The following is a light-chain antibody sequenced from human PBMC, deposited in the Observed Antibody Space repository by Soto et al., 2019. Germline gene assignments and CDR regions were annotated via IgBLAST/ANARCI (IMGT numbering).Light chain of an antibody. CDR1: QSVSSY. Sequence: IVLTQSPATLSLSPGARATLSCRASQSVSSYLAWYQQKPGQAPRLLIWGVSNRATGIPYRFSGSRSGTDFTLTISRLEPEDFVLLYCYQYVSTPPTFGQGTKVDTK. V-gene: IGKV3-20*01. J-gene: IGKJ1*01. CDR2: GVS. CDR3: YQYVSTPPT.